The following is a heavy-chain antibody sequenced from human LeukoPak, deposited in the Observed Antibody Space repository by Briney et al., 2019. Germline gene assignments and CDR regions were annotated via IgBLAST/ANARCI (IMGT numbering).Heavy chain of an antibody. CDR1: GFTFSSYA. D-gene: IGHD6-13*01. CDR2: ISSNGDST. V-gene: IGHV3-64D*09. Sequence: HPGGSLRLSCSASGFTFSSYAMHWVRQAPGKGLEYVSAISSNGDSTYYADSVKGRFTISRDNSKNTLYLQMSSLRAEDTAVYYCVKDGSSSPYSWYYFDYWGQGTLVTVSS. J-gene: IGHJ4*02. CDR3: VKDGSSSPYSWYYFDY.